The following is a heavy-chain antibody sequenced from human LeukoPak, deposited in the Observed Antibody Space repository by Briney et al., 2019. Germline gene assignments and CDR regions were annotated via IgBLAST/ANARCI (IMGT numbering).Heavy chain of an antibody. Sequence: ASVKVSCKASGYTFTSYYMHWVRQAPGQGLEWMGIINPSGGSTSYAQKFQGRVTMTRDTSTSTVYMELSSLGSEDTAVYYCAIELGYSSSWYGTFDYWGQGTLVTVSS. CDR2: INPSGGST. D-gene: IGHD6-13*01. V-gene: IGHV1-46*01. CDR1: GYTFTSYY. J-gene: IGHJ4*02. CDR3: AIELGYSSSWYGTFDY.